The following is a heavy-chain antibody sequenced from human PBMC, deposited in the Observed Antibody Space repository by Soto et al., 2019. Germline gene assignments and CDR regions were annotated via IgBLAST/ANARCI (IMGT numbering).Heavy chain of an antibody. J-gene: IGHJ4*02. CDR2: ISGSGGRT. CDR3: AKTLLSTSWYGLHDY. Sequence: GGSLRLSCAASEFTFSSYAMSWVRQAPGKGLEWVSTISGSGGRTYYADSAKGRFTISRDNSRNTLHLQMNSLRVEDTALYYCAKTLLSTSWYGLHDYVSQGTLVTVSS. D-gene: IGHD6-13*01. V-gene: IGHV3-23*01. CDR1: EFTFSSYA.